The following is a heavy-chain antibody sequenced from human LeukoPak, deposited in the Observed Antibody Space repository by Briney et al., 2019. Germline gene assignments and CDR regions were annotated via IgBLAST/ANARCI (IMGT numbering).Heavy chain of an antibody. V-gene: IGHV1-18*01. J-gene: IGHJ4*02. D-gene: IGHD5-18*01. Sequence: ASVKVSCKTSGYTFTSYGISWVRQAPGQGLEWMGWISGYNGNTNYAQKFQGRVTMTTDTSTSTVHMELRSLRSDDTAVYYCARPEYSYGPYNYRGQGTLVTVSS. CDR3: ARPEYSYGPYNY. CDR1: GYTFTSYG. CDR2: ISGYNGNT.